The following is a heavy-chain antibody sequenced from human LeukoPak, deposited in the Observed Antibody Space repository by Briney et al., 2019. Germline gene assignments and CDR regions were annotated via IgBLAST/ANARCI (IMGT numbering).Heavy chain of an antibody. V-gene: IGHV4-39*01. CDR2: IYYSGST. J-gene: IGHJ5*02. CDR3: ARTYDILTGYPRGGFEP. D-gene: IGHD3-9*01. Sequence: SETLSLTCTVSGGSISSSSYYWGWIRQPPGKGLEWIGSIYYSGSTYYNPSLKSRVTISVDTSKNQFSLKLSSVTAADTAVYYCARTYDILTGYPRGGFEPWGQGTLVTVSS. CDR1: GGSISSSSYY.